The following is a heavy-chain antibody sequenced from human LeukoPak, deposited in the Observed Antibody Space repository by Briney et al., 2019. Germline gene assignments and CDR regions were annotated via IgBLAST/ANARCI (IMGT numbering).Heavy chain of an antibody. CDR1: GFTFRTYW. CDR3: ARDPDYGDPGPFFDY. V-gene: IGHV3-7*03. Sequence: GGSLRLSCATSGFTFRTYWMTWVRQAPGTGLEWVANINPDGSGTFYVGSVKGRFTISRDNAKSSLYLHMNSLRAEDTAIYYCARDPDYGDPGPFFDYWGQGALVTVSS. CDR2: INPDGSGT. D-gene: IGHD2-21*02. J-gene: IGHJ4*02.